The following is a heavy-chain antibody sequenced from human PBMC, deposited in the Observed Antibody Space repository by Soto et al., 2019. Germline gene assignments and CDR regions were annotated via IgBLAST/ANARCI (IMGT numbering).Heavy chain of an antibody. D-gene: IGHD3-3*01. CDR2: IIPILGIA. CDR1: GGTFSSYP. V-gene: IGHV1-69*02. CDR3: ARGKDHVLRFLEWSSSDAFDI. J-gene: IGHJ3*02. Sequence: QVQLVQSGAEVKKPGSSVKVSCKASGGTFSSYPISWVRQAPGPGLEWMGRIIPILGIANYAQKFPGRVTITADKSTSTAYMELSSLRSEDTAVYYCARGKDHVLRFLEWSSSDAFDIWGQGTMVTVSS.